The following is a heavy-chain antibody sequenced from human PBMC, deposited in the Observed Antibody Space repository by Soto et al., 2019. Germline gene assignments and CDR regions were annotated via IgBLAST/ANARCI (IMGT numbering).Heavy chain of an antibody. D-gene: IGHD6-6*01. Sequence: GGSLRLCCAASGRTVSSNYMSWVRQAPGKGLEWVSVIYSGGSTYYADSVKGRFTISRDNSKNTLYLQMNSLRAEDTAVYYCGRDAPPAARPVGGMAVWGQGTTVTVSS. CDR3: GRDAPPAARPVGGMAV. V-gene: IGHV3-53*01. J-gene: IGHJ6*02. CDR2: IYSGGST. CDR1: GRTVSSNY.